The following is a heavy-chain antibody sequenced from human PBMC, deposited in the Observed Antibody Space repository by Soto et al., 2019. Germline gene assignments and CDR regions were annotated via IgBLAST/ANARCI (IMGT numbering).Heavy chain of an antibody. CDR3: AKEYGGSYDFWSGYYSHDY. Sequence: GGSLRLSCAASGFTFSSYAMSWVRQAPGKGLEWVSAISGSGGSTYYADSVKGRFTISRDNSKNTLYLQMNSLRAEDTAVYYCAKEYGGSYDFWSGYYSHDYWGQGTLVTVSS. CDR2: ISGSGGST. D-gene: IGHD3-3*01. J-gene: IGHJ4*02. CDR1: GFTFSSYA. V-gene: IGHV3-23*01.